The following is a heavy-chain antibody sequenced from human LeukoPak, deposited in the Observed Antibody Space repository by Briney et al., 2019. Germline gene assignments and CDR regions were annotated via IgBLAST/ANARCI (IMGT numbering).Heavy chain of an antibody. J-gene: IGHJ4*02. Sequence: GGSLRLSCAASGFIFDDYAMQWVRQAPGKGLEWVSGISWNSGSIGYADSVKGRFTISRDNAKNSLYLQMNSLRAEGTALYYCAKVSFGESSFDYWGQGTLVTVSS. D-gene: IGHD3-10*01. CDR3: AKVSFGESSFDY. V-gene: IGHV3-9*01. CDR2: ISWNSGSI. CDR1: GFIFDDYA.